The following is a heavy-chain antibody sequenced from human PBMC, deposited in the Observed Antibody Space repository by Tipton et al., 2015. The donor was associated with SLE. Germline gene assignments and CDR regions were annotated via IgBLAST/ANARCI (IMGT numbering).Heavy chain of an antibody. V-gene: IGHV4-61*02. J-gene: IGHJ4*02. Sequence: LRLSCTVSGGSISSGSYYWSWIRQPAGKGLEWIGRIYTSGSTNYNPSLKSRVTISVDTSKNQFSLKLSSVTAADTAVYYCARDSDYGDYVGYFDYWGQGTLVTVSS. CDR2: IYTSGST. CDR1: GGSISSGSYY. D-gene: IGHD4-17*01. CDR3: ARDSDYGDYVGYFDY.